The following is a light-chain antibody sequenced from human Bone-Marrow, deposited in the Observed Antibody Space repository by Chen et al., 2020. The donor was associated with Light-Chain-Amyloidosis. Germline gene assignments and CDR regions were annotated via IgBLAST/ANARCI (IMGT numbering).Light chain of an antibody. CDR2: AAS. V-gene: IGKV1-39*01. CDR3: QQSYSTPYS. J-gene: IGKJ2*03. CDR1: QTINNW. Sequence: DIQITPSPSTLSASVGDRVTITCRTSQTINNWVAWYQQKPGKAPKVLIYAASSLQSGVPSRFSGSGSGTDFTLTISSLQPEDFATYYCQQSYSTPYSLGQGTKLEIK.